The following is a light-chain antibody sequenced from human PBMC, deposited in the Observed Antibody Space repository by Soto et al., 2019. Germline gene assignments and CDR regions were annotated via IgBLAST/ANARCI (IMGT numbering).Light chain of an antibody. J-gene: IGKJ1*01. Sequence: DIQMTQSPSTLSASVGDRVTITCRASQSISSWLAWYQQKPGKAPKLLIYKASSLESGVPSRFSGSGSGTEVTLTISSLQPDDFATYYCQQDKSYSWTFGQGTKGESK. CDR1: QSISSW. V-gene: IGKV1-5*03. CDR2: KAS. CDR3: QQDKSYSWT.